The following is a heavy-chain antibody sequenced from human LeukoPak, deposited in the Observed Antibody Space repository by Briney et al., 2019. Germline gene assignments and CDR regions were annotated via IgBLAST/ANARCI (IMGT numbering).Heavy chain of an antibody. CDR3: ARDRYYDSSGYCYFDY. D-gene: IGHD3-22*01. V-gene: IGHV3-20*04. Sequence: GGSLRLSCAASGFTFDDYGMSWVRQAPGKGLEWVSGINWNGGSTGYADSVKGRFTISRDNAKNSLYLQMNSLRAEETALYYCARDRYYDSSGYCYFDYWGQGTLVTVSS. J-gene: IGHJ4*02. CDR1: GFTFDDYG. CDR2: INWNGGST.